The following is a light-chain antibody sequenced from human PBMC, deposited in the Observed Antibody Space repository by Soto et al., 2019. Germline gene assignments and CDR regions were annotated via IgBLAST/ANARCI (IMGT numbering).Light chain of an antibody. CDR1: QTISTH. CDR2: AAS. J-gene: IGKJ2*01. CDR3: QQSLTIPYT. V-gene: IGKV1-39*01. Sequence: IPMTQSPSSLSASVRDRVTITCRASQTISTHLNWYQQKPGKAPKLLIYAASTLQSGVPSRFSGSGSGTDFTLTINSLQPEDFATYYCQQSLTIPYTFGQGTKLEIK.